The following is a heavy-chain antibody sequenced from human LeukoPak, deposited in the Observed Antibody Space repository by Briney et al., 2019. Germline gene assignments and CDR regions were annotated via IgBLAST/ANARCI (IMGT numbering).Heavy chain of an antibody. CDR1: GFSLSMYW. Sequence: GGSLRLSCTAAGFSLSMYWMSWVRQAPGKGLEWVANIRSDGVEKYYVDSVRGRFTISTDTAKNTLYLQMNSLRADDTAVYYCAREFSGHRNTDYWGQGTLVTVSS. CDR3: AREFSGHRNTDY. V-gene: IGHV3-7*03. D-gene: IGHD2/OR15-2a*01. CDR2: IRSDGVEK. J-gene: IGHJ4*02.